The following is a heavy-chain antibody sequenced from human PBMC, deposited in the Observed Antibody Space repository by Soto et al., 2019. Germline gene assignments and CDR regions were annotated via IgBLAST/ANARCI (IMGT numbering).Heavy chain of an antibody. CDR1: GGSIRFYY. V-gene: IGHV4-59*01. CDR3: ARLSPQYYYYYGMDV. CDR2: IYYSGST. J-gene: IGHJ6*02. Sequence: PSETLSLTCTVSGGSIRFYYWSWIRQPPGKGLEWIGYIYYSGSTNYNPSLKSRLTISVDTPKNQFSLKLTSVTAADTAVYYCARLSPQYYYYYGMDVWGQGTTVTVSS.